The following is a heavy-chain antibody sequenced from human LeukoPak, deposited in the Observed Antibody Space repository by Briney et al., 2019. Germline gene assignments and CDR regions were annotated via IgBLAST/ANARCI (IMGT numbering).Heavy chain of an antibody. V-gene: IGHV3-74*01. CDR2: INTDGTVT. CDR3: AKGPAVAGLSWFDP. CDR1: GFTFSRYW. J-gene: IGHJ5*02. D-gene: IGHD6-13*01. Sequence: PGGSLRLSCAASGFTFSRYWMLWVRHAPGKGLESVSRINTDGTVTTYADSVKGRFTISRDNGKNSLYLQLNSLRPEDTAFYYCAKGPAVAGLSWFDPWGQGTLVTVSA.